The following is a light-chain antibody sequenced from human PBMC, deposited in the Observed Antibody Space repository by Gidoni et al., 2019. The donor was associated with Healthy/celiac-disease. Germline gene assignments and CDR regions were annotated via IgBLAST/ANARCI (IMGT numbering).Light chain of an antibody. Sequence: SALTQPASVSGSPGPSIPISCTGTSSDVGSYNLVSWYQQHPGKAPKLMIYEVSKRPSGVSNRFSGSKSGNTASLTISGLQAEDEADYYCCSYAGSSTFGVVFGGGTKLTVL. CDR3: CSYAGSSTFGVV. V-gene: IGLV2-23*02. J-gene: IGLJ2*01. CDR1: SSDVGSYNL. CDR2: EVS.